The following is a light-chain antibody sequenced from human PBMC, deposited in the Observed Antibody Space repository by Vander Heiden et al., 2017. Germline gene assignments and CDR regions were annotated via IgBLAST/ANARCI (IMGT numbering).Light chain of an antibody. V-gene: IGLV2-8*01. J-gene: IGLJ3*02. CDR1: SRDVSGYNY. Sequence: QSALTQPPSASGPPGQPVTISCTGTSRDVSGYNYVSWYQQHPVKAPKLMIYEVSKRPSGVPDRFSGSKSGNTASLTVSGLHAEDEADYYCSSYAGSNKGWVFGGGTKLTVL. CDR3: SSYAGSNKGWV. CDR2: EVS.